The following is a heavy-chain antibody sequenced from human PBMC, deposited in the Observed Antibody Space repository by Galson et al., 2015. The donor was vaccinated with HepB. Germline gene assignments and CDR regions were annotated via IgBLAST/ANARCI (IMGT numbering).Heavy chain of an antibody. CDR3: ASLGYCSSTSCNATLSYYCDY. D-gene: IGHD2-2*01. CDR2: IDPSDSYT. CDR1: GYSFTSYW. V-gene: IGHV5-10-1*01. Sequence: QSGAEVKKPGESLRISCKGSGYSFTSYWISWVRQMPGKGLEWMGRIDPSDSYTNYSPSFQGHVTISADKSISTAYLQWSSLKASDTAMYYCASLGYCSSTSCNATLSYYCDYWGQGTLVTVSS. J-gene: IGHJ4*02.